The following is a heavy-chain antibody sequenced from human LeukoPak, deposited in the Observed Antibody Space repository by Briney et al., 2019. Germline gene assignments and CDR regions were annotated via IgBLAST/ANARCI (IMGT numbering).Heavy chain of an antibody. CDR2: INPNSGGT. CDR3: ARECSGGSCYGGDY. Sequence: VSVKVSCKASGYTFTGYYMHWVRQAPGQGLEWMGRINPNSGGTNYAQKFQGRVTMTRDTSISTAYMELSRLRSDDTAVYYCARECSGGSCYGGDYWGQGTLVTVSS. CDR1: GYTFTGYY. V-gene: IGHV1-2*06. J-gene: IGHJ4*02. D-gene: IGHD2-15*01.